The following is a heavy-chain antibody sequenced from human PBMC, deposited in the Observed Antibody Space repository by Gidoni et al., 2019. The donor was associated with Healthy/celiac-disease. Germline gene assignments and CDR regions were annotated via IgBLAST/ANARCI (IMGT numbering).Heavy chain of an antibody. D-gene: IGHD5-12*01. V-gene: IGHV1-69*06. Sequence: QVQLGQSGAEVKKHGSSGKVSCKASAGAFSNYASVWVRQAPGQGLEWTGGIIPIFGTANYAQKFQCRVTITADKSTSTAYMELSSLRSEDTAVYYCARDRGYSGYDRLDYWGQGTLVTVSS. CDR2: IIPIFGTA. CDR1: AGAFSNYA. J-gene: IGHJ4*02. CDR3: ARDRGYSGYDRLDY.